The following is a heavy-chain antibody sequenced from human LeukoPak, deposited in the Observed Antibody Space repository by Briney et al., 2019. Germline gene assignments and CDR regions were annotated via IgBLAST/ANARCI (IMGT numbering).Heavy chain of an antibody. V-gene: IGHV3-74*01. D-gene: IGHD2-2*01. CDR3: AKDRGFGHCSSTSCYFFDY. J-gene: IGHJ4*02. CDR1: GFTFSSYW. Sequence: GGSLRLSCAASGFTFSSYWMHWVRQAPGKGLVWVSRINSDGSSTSYADSVKGRFTISRDNSKNTLYLQMNSLRAEDTAVYYCAKDRGFGHCSSTSCYFFDYWGQGTLVTVSS. CDR2: INSDGSST.